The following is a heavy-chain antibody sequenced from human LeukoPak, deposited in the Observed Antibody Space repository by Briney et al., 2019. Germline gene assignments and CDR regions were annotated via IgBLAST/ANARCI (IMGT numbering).Heavy chain of an antibody. CDR3: GKGGAYESGSRGHPYEY. Sequence: PGGSLRLSCAASGFTFSNYGMHWVRQAPGKGLEWVAVISYEGSNKYYADSVKGRFTISRDTSKNTLFLQMYSLRPEDTAVYYCGKGGAYESGSRGHPYEYWGQGTLVTVSS. D-gene: IGHD3-10*01. CDR2: ISYEGSNK. V-gene: IGHV3-30*18. J-gene: IGHJ4*02. CDR1: GFTFSNYG.